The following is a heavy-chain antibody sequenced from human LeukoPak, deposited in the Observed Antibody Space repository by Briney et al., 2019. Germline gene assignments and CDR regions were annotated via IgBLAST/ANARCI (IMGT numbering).Heavy chain of an antibody. J-gene: IGHJ5*02. Sequence: ASVKVSCKASGYTFTSYDINWVRQATGQGLERMGWMNPNSGNTGYAQKFQGRVTITRNTSISTAYMELGSLRSEDTAVYYCARAFNYYGSGSYLGWFDPWGQGTLVTVSS. CDR2: MNPNSGNT. D-gene: IGHD3-10*01. CDR3: ARAFNYYGSGSYLGWFDP. V-gene: IGHV1-8*03. CDR1: GYTFTSYD.